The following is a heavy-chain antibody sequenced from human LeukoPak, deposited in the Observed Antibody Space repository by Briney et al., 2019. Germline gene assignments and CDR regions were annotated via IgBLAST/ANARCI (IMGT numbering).Heavy chain of an antibody. D-gene: IGHD1-1*01. Sequence: PGGSLRLSCVASGFRFSSYWMRWFRQAPGKGLEWVANIRPDGGEIYYVDSVKGRFTISRDNAKNSLYLLMNSLRVEDTAIYFCGKVESGAFDIWGQGTMVTVSP. CDR2: IRPDGGEI. V-gene: IGHV3-7*04. CDR1: GFRFSSYW. J-gene: IGHJ3*02. CDR3: GKVESGAFDI.